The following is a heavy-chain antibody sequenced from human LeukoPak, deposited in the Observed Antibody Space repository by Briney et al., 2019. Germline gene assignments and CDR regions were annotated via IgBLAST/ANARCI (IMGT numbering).Heavy chain of an antibody. CDR3: AKRVGYGYGMDV. CDR2: IDWGGST. CDR1: GFSVSSND. D-gene: IGHD6-13*01. V-gene: IGHV3-53*01. J-gene: IGHJ6*02. Sequence: PGGSLRLSCEASGFSVSSNDMSWVRQAPGKGLECVSVIDWGGSTFYADSVKGRFTISRDNSKNTLYLQMNSLRVEDTAEFYCAKRVGYGYGMDVWGQGTTVTVSS.